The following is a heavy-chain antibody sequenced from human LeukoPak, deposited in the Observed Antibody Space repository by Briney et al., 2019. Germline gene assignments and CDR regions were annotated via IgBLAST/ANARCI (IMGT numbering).Heavy chain of an antibody. CDR1: GGTISSYY. CDR2: IYYRGST. J-gene: IGHJ4*02. D-gene: IGHD3-10*01. V-gene: IGHV4-59*01. CDR3: AREASSGSYRYYFDY. Sequence: SETLSLTCTVSGGTISSYYWSWTRQPRAQGMEWIGYIYYRGSTNYNPSLKSRVTISVDTSKNQFSLKLSSVTAADTAVYYCAREASSGSYRYYFDYWGQGTLVTVSS.